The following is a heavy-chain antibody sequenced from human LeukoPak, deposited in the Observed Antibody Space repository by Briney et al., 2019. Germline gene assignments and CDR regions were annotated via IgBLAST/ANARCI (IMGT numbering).Heavy chain of an antibody. CDR1: GGTFSSYA. V-gene: IGHV1-69*05. CDR3: ASTGDYYYYYYMDV. J-gene: IGHJ6*03. Sequence: SVKVSCKASGGTFSSYAISWVRQAPGQGLEWMGGIIPIFGTANYAQKFQDRVTITTDESTSTAYMELSSLRSEDTAVYYCASTGDYYYYYYMDVWGKGTTVTVSS. CDR2: IIPIFGTA.